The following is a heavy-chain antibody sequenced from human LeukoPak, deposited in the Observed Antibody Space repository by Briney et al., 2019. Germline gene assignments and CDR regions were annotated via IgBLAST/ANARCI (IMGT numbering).Heavy chain of an antibody. CDR3: AKDDRWLQFCC. D-gene: IGHD5-24*01. CDR2: IIPSGHTT. V-gene: IGHV3-23*01. CDR1: GFTVSSNY. Sequence: AGGSLRLSCAASGFTVSSNYMSWVRQAPGKGLEWVSGIIPSGHTTYYADSVRGRFTISRDNSRNTVYLQMNSLRAEDTAVYYCAKDDRWLQFCCWGQGTLVTVSA. J-gene: IGHJ4*02.